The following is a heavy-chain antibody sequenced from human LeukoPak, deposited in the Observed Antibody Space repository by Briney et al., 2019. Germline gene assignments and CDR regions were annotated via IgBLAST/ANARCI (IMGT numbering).Heavy chain of an antibody. V-gene: IGHV3-11*01. CDR1: GFTFSDYY. J-gene: IGHJ4*02. CDR3: ARDRYYYDSSSYFHFDY. Sequence: KPGGSLRLSCAASGFTFSDYYMSWIRQAPGKGLEWVSYISSSGSTIYYADSVKGRFTISRDNAKNSLYLQMNSLRAEDTAVYYCARDRYYYDSSSYFHFDYWGQGTLVTVSS. CDR2: ISSSGSTI. D-gene: IGHD3-22*01.